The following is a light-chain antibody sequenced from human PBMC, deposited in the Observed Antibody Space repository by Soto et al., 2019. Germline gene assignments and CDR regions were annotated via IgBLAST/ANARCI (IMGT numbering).Light chain of an antibody. J-gene: IGLJ1*01. V-gene: IGLV2-14*01. CDR1: SSDVGAYNH. CDR3: DSHTIRNTRG. CDR2: DVS. Sequence: QSSLTQPASVSGSPGQSITISCTGTSSDVGAYNHVSWYQHHPGKAPKLMIYDVSNRPSGVSNRFSGSKSGYTASLTISGLLAEDEADYYCDSHTIRNTRGFGNGTKVT.